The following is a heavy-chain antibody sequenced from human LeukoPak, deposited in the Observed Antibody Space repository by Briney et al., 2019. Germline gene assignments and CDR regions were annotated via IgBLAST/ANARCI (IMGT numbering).Heavy chain of an antibody. CDR2: FSGGGDS. CDR1: GFTSGVYA. J-gene: IGHJ4*02. V-gene: IGHV3-23*01. D-gene: IGHD1-26*01. Sequence: GGSLRLSCVASGFTSGVYAMSWVRQAPGKGLEWVSAFSGGGDSFYADSVRGRFSVSADKSKNILYLQMNSLRVEDTAVYYCARSRSGTYLLAYWGQGTLVTVSS. CDR3: ARSRSGTYLLAY.